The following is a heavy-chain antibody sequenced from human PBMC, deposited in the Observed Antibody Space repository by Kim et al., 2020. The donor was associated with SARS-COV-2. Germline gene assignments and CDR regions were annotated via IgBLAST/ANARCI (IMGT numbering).Heavy chain of an antibody. Sequence: SETLSLTCTVSGGSISSGSYYWSWIRQPAGKGLEWIGRIYTSGSTNYNPSLKSRVTISVDTSKNQFSLKLSSVTAADTAVYYCARAGYNWKNGAPFDPWGQGTLVTVSS. CDR1: GGSISSGSYY. CDR2: IYTSGST. J-gene: IGHJ5*02. CDR3: ARAGYNWKNGAPFDP. D-gene: IGHD1-20*01. V-gene: IGHV4-61*02.